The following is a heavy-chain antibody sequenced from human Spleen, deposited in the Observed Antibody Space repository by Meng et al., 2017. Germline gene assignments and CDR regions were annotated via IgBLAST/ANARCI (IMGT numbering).Heavy chain of an antibody. CDR1: GGSFSGYY. V-gene: IGHV4-34*01. J-gene: IGHJ4*02. CDR2: INHSGST. Sequence: QVQLRQWGAGLLKPSEPLSLTCAVYGGSFSGYYWSWIRQPPGKGMEWIGEINHSGSTNYNPSLKSRVTISVDTSKNQFSLKLSSVTAADTAVYYCARGPTTMAHDFDYWGQGTLVTVSS. D-gene: IGHD4-11*01. CDR3: ARGPTTMAHDFDY.